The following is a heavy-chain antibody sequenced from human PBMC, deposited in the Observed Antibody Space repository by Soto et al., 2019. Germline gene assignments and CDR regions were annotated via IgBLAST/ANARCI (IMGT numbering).Heavy chain of an antibody. CDR2: ISYRGIT. CDR3: ARMSATGTRWFDP. J-gene: IGHJ5*02. Sequence: LSLTCTVSGGSFSSGAYHWSWVRQHPGQGLEWIASISYRGITYSNPSLKSRLSMSVDTSKNQFSLNLTSVTAADTAVYHCARMSATGTRWFDPWGQGTLVTVSS. V-gene: IGHV4-31*03. CDR1: GGSFSSGAYH. D-gene: IGHD6-13*01.